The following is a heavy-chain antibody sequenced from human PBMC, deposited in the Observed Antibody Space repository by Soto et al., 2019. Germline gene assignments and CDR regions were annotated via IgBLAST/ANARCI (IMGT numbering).Heavy chain of an antibody. Sequence: QVQLVQSGAEVKKPGSSVKVSCKASGGTFSSYAISWVRQAPGQGLEWMGGIIPIFGTANYAQKFQGRVTITADISRGTAYRGRSSLRSGDRAVYYCGREGGVGATTGWDWGQGTLVTVSS. CDR3: GREGGVGATTGWD. J-gene: IGHJ4*02. V-gene: IGHV1-69*06. D-gene: IGHD1-26*01. CDR2: IIPIFGTA. CDR1: GGTFSSYA.